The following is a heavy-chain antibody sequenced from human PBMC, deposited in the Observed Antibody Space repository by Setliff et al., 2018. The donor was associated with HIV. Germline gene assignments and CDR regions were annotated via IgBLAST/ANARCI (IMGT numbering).Heavy chain of an antibody. Sequence: PSETLSLTCLVSGDSINSGTYYWSWIRQPAGKGLEWIGRLHLSGDTNYNPSLKSRVTMSIDTSKNQFSLKLSSVTAADTAVYYCARDNSYYYGSGSHYWYGMDVWGQGTTVTVSS. V-gene: IGHV4-61*02. CDR2: LHLSGDT. CDR1: GDSINSGTYY. D-gene: IGHD3-10*01. CDR3: ARDNSYYYGSGSHYWYGMDV. J-gene: IGHJ6*01.